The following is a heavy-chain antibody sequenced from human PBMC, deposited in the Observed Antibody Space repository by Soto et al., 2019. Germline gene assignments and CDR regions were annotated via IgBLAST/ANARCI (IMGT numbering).Heavy chain of an antibody. V-gene: IGHV5-10-1*01. D-gene: IGHD2-15*01. CDR2: IDPSDSYT. CDR1: GYSFTSYW. CDR3: ARRADIVEMATISFDYYGMDV. Sequence: PGESLKISCKGSGYSFTSYWISWVRQMPGKGLEWMGRIDPSDSYTNYSPSFQGHVTISADKSISTAYLQWSSLKASDTAMYYCARRADIVEMATISFDYYGMDVWGQGTTVTVSS. J-gene: IGHJ6*02.